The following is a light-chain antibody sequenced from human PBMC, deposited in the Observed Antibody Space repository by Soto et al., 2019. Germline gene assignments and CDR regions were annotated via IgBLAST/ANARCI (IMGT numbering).Light chain of an antibody. Sequence: DIQLTQSPSFLSASVGDRVTITCRASQGISSYLAWYQQKPGKAPKLLIYAASTLQSGVPSRFIGSGSGTEFTLPIISLQPEDFSTYYCQQLHSYPFLTFGGGTKVEIK. V-gene: IGKV1-9*01. J-gene: IGKJ4*01. CDR1: QGISSY. CDR2: AAS. CDR3: QQLHSYPFLT.